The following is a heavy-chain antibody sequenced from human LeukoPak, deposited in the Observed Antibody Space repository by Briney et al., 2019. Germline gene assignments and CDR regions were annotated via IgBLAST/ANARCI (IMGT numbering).Heavy chain of an antibody. CDR3: AREVATIGTTYYFDY. V-gene: IGHV3-48*01. J-gene: IGHJ4*02. Sequence: GGSLRLSCAASGFTFSSYSMNWVRQAPGKGLEWVSYISSSSSTIYYADSVEGRFTISRDNAKNSLYLQMNSLRAEDTAVYYCAREVATIGTTYYFDYWGQGTLVTVSS. CDR1: GFTFSSYS. D-gene: IGHD5-12*01. CDR2: ISSSSSTI.